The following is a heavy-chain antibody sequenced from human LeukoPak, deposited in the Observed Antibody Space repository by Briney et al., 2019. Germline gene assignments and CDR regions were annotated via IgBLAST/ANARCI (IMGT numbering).Heavy chain of an antibody. CDR1: GGSFSDYY. Sequence: PSETLSLTCAVYGGSFSDYYWSWIRQPPGKGLEWIGEINHRGSTNYRPSLKSRVTISVDTSKNQFSLKLSSVTAADTAVYYCARSQKNVGYCSIVDRYHYYYYYMDVWGKGTTVTVSS. CDR3: ARSQKNVGYCSIVDRYHYYYYYMDV. V-gene: IGHV4-34*01. CDR2: INHRGST. D-gene: IGHD2-2*01. J-gene: IGHJ6*03.